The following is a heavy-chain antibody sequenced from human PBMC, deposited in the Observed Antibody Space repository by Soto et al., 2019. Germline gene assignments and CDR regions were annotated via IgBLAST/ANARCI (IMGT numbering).Heavy chain of an antibody. CDR3: ARDRGVAPPVAGNTHYYYYMDV. Sequence: QDQLLQSGAEVKKPGASVTVSCKASGYSFTNYGITWVRQAPGQGLEWMGWISAFNGNTHYAQKLQGRVTMTTDASTSTAYMELRSLGSDETAVYYCARDRGVAPPVAGNTHYYYYMDVWGKGTTVTVSS. CDR1: GYSFTNYG. J-gene: IGHJ6*03. V-gene: IGHV1-18*01. CDR2: ISAFNGNT. D-gene: IGHD6-19*01.